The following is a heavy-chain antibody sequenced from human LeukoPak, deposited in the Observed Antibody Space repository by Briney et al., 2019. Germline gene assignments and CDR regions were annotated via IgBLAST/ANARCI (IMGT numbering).Heavy chain of an antibody. CDR2: INPNSGGT. D-gene: IGHD1-26*01. CDR1: GYTFTGYY. J-gene: IGHJ4*02. Sequence: ASVKVSCKASGYTFTGYYMHWVRQAPGQGLEWMGWINPNSGGTNYAQKFQGRVTMTRDTSISTAYMELSRLRSEDTAVYYCARGTGRIVETTSYFDYWGQGTLVTVSS. CDR3: ARGTGRIVETTSYFDY. V-gene: IGHV1-2*02.